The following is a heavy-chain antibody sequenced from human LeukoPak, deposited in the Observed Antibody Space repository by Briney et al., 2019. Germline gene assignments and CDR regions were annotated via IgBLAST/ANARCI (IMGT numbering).Heavy chain of an antibody. J-gene: IGHJ4*02. CDR1: GFTFSSYC. D-gene: IGHD4-17*01. CDR3: AKVPGYYGDYYNDY. Sequence: GGSLRLSCAASGFTFSSYCMHWVRQAPGKGLEWVAVIRYDGSNKYYADSVKGRFTISRDNSKNTLYLQMNSLRVEDTAVYYCAKVPGYYGDYYNDYWGQGTLVTVSS. CDR2: IRYDGSNK. V-gene: IGHV3-33*03.